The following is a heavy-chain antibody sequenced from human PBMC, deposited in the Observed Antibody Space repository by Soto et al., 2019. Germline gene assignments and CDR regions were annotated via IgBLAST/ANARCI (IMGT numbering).Heavy chain of an antibody. Sequence: QVQLQESGPGLVKPSGTLSLTCAVSGGSISSSNWWSWVRQPPGKGLEWVAVISYDGSNKYYADSVKGRFTISRDNSKNTLYLQMNSLRAEDTAVYYCAKGGRIAAAGAPDDYWGQGTLVTVSS. V-gene: IGHV3-30*18. CDR2: ISYDGSNK. CDR1: GGSISSSN. CDR3: AKGGRIAAAGAPDDY. J-gene: IGHJ4*02. D-gene: IGHD6-13*01.